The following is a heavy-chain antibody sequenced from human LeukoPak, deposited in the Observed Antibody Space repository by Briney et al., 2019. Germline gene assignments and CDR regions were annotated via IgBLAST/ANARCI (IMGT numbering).Heavy chain of an antibody. Sequence: GGSLRLSCAASGFTVSSFYMTWVRQAPGQGLEWVSFIYSDGDTYHADSVKGRFTISRDNSKNTLYLQMNSLRAEDTAVYYCARLSYCGCDRFNAFDIWGQGTVVTVSS. D-gene: IGHD2-21*02. CDR1: GFTVSSFY. J-gene: IGHJ3*02. V-gene: IGHV3-53*01. CDR3: ARLSYCGCDRFNAFDI. CDR2: IYSDGDT.